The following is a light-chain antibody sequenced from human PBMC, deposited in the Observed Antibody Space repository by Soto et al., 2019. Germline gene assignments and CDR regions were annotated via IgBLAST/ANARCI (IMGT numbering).Light chain of an antibody. CDR2: GAS. J-gene: IGKJ1*01. Sequence: EIVITQSPATLSVSPGEAATLSCRASQSVSGNYLAWYQQKPRQAPRLIIYGASTRATGIPARFSGSGSGTEFTPTISSLQSEDFAVYYCQQYNNWPPWTCGQGTKVDIK. CDR1: QSVSGN. V-gene: IGKV3-15*01. CDR3: QQYNNWPPWT.